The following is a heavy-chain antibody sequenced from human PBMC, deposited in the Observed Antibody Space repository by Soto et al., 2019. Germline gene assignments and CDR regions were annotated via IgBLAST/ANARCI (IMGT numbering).Heavy chain of an antibody. CDR3: ARDHRPTTVTQYYFDY. D-gene: IGHD4-4*01. Sequence: QVQLVQSGAEVKKPGASVRVSCKASGYTFTTYGISWVRQAPGQGLEWMGWISAYNGNTNYAQKLQGRVTMTTDTSTSTAYMELRSLRSDETAVFYCARDHRPTTVTQYYFDYWGQGTLVTVSS. V-gene: IGHV1-18*01. J-gene: IGHJ4*02. CDR1: GYTFTTYG. CDR2: ISAYNGNT.